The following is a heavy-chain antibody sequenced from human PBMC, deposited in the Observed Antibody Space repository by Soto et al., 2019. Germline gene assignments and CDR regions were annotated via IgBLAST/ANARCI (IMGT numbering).Heavy chain of an antibody. CDR3: ARGGYCNSTSCYRCGMDV. CDR2: ISYDGANK. J-gene: IGHJ6*02. D-gene: IGHD2-2*03. Sequence: QVQLVESGGGVVQPGRSLRLSCAASGFTFSSYAMHWVRQAPGKGLEWVAVISYDGANKYYADSVKGRFTISRDSSKNTLYLQMNSLRAEDTAVYFCARGGYCNSTSCYRCGMDVWDQGTTVTVSS. CDR1: GFTFSSYA. V-gene: IGHV3-30-3*01.